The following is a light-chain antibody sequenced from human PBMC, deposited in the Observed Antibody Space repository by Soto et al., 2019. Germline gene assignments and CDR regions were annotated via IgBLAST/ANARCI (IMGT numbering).Light chain of an antibody. CDR3: QQYNSYPLT. V-gene: IGKV1-5*03. CDR1: QSISTW. J-gene: IGKJ4*01. CDR2: KAS. Sequence: DIQMTQSPSTLSASVGDRITITCRASQSISTWLAWYQQKPGTAPKFLIYKASSLESGVPSRFSGSGSGTEFTLTISSLQPDDFATYHCQQYNSYPLTFGGGTKVEIK.